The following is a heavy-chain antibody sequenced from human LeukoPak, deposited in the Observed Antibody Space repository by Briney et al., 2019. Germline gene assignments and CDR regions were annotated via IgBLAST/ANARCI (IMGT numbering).Heavy chain of an antibody. CDR3: ARAVSGRFDY. CDR2: INHSGST. J-gene: IGHJ4*02. CDR1: GGSFSGYY. V-gene: IGHV4-34*01. D-gene: IGHD6-19*01. Sequence: PSETLSLTCAVYGGSFSGYYWSWIRQPPGKGLEWIGEINHSGSTNYNPSLKSRVTVSVDTSKNQFSLRLSSVTAADTAIYYCARAVSGRFDYWGQGTLVTVSS.